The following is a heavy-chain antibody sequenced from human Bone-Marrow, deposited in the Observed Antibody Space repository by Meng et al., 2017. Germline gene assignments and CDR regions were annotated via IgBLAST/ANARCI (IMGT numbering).Heavy chain of an antibody. D-gene: IGHD3-16*01. V-gene: IGHV4-31*01. Sequence: QVQLQGSGPGLATPSQTPSRTCTVSGGSISSGGYYWSWIRQHPGKGLEWIGYIYYSGTTYYNPSLSSLVTISVDTSKNQFSLNLSSVTAADTAVYYCARDIRQGGNIWFDPWGQGTLVTVSS. CDR1: GGSISSGGYY. CDR2: IYYSGTT. J-gene: IGHJ5*02. CDR3: ARDIRQGGNIWFDP.